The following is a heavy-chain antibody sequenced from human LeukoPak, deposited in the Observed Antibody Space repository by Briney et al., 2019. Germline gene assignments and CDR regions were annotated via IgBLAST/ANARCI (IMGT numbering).Heavy chain of an antibody. Sequence: RQXPXXXRXWVSXISGSSAITYYADSVKGRFTISRDNSMDTLYLQMSSLRAEDTAIYYCAKGYCGGGSCYYPTDCWGQGTLVTVSS. CDR2: ISGSSAIT. J-gene: IGHJ4*02. V-gene: IGHV3-23*01. CDR3: AKGYCGGGSCYYPTDC. D-gene: IGHD2-15*01.